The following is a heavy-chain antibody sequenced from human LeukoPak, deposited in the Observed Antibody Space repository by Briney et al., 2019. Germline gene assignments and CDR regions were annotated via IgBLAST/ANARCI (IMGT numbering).Heavy chain of an antibody. V-gene: IGHV3-73*01. CDR2: IRSKANSYAT. J-gene: IGHJ5*02. CDR1: GITFSGSA. CDR3: TIPSYYGSEFDP. Sequence: GGSLKLSCAASGITFSGSAMHWVRQASGKGLEWVGRIRSKANSYATAYAASVKGRFTISRDDSKNTAYLQMNSLKTEDTAVYYCTIPSYYGSEFDPWGQGTLVTVSS. D-gene: IGHD3-10*01.